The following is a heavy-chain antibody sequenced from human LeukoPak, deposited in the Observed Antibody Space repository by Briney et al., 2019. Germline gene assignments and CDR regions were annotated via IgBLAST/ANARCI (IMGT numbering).Heavy chain of an antibody. Sequence: NAGGSLRLSCAASGFTFSSYSMNWVRQAPGKGLEWVSSISSSSSYIYYADSVKGRFTISRDNAKNSLYLQMNSLRAEDTAVYYCAKVKRGSGWSEYFQEWGQGTLVTVSS. V-gene: IGHV3-21*01. CDR1: GFTFSSYS. J-gene: IGHJ1*01. D-gene: IGHD6-19*01. CDR2: ISSSSSYI. CDR3: AKVKRGSGWSEYFQE.